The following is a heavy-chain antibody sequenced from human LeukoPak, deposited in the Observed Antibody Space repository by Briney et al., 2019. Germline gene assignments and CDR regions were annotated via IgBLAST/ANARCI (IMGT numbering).Heavy chain of an antibody. J-gene: IGHJ4*02. CDR3: ATHSAWKFEY. V-gene: IGHV3-7*01. CDR1: EFTFSSYW. CDR2: IKQDGSEK. Sequence: GGSLRLSGAASEFTFSSYWMSWVRQAPGKGLEWVANIKQDGSEKYYVDSVKGRFTISRDNAKKSLYLQMNSLRAEDTAVSYCATHSAWKFEYWGQGTLVTVSS. D-gene: IGHD1-1*01.